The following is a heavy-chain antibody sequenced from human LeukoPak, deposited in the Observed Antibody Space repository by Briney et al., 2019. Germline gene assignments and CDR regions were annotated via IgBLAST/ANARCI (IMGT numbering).Heavy chain of an antibody. CDR3: ARGWGRAAAGTWWFDP. CDR1: GGSISSGGYY. D-gene: IGHD6-13*01. CDR2: IYHSGST. V-gene: IGHV4-30-2*01. Sequence: PSETLSLTCTVSGGSISSGGYYWSWIRQPPGKGLEWIGYIYHSGSTYYNPSLKSRVTISVDRSKNQFSLKLSSVTAADTAVYYCARGWGRAAAGTWWFDPWGQGTLVTVSS. J-gene: IGHJ5*02.